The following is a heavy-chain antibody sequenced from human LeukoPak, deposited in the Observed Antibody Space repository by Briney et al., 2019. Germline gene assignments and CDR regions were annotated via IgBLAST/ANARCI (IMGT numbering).Heavy chain of an antibody. CDR2: ISYAGSNE. J-gene: IGHJ4*02. CDR1: AFTFSSYS. V-gene: IGHV3-30*03. CDR3: ARGAPADY. Sequence: GGSLRLSCATSAFTFSSYSMYWVRQAPGKGLEWVAGISYAGSNEYYADSVTGQFTTSRDNSKNTLYLQMNSLRAADTAVYYCARGAPADYWGQGTLVTVSS.